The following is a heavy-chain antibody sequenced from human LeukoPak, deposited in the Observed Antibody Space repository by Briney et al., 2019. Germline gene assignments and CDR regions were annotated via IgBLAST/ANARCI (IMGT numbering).Heavy chain of an antibody. V-gene: IGHV4-34*01. CDR3: ARCDSSGYYSVDY. CDR1: GGSFSGYY. D-gene: IGHD3-22*01. Sequence: SETLSLTCAVYGGSFSGYYWSWIRQPPGKGLEWIGEINHSGSTNYNPSLKSRVTISVDTSKNQFSLKLSSVTAADTAVYYCARCDSSGYYSVDYWGQGTLVTVSS. J-gene: IGHJ4*02. CDR2: INHSGST.